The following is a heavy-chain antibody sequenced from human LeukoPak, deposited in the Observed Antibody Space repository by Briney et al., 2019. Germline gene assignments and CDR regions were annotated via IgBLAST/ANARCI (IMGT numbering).Heavy chain of an antibody. Sequence: GGSLRLSCEFTFSDYAVSWVRQAPGKGLEWVSTISGRGDTTYDAGSVRGRFTVSRDNSKNTVFLQMNSLGADDTALYYCAKCLRAGHRPVYTYYYMDVWGKGTTVTVSS. J-gene: IGHJ6*03. D-gene: IGHD5/OR15-5a*01. V-gene: IGHV3-23*01. CDR1: TFSDYA. CDR3: AKCLRAGHRPVYTYYYMDV. CDR2: ISGRGDTT.